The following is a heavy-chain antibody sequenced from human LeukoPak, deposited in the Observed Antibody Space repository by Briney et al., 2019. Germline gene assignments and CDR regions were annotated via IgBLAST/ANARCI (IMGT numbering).Heavy chain of an antibody. CDR2: FYYSGST. CDR1: GGSISNYQ. CDR3: ARYYYDRSAHYSLFDY. J-gene: IGHJ4*02. Sequence: KPSETLSLTCTVSGGSISNYQWSWIRQPPGKGLEWIGYFYYSGSTNYNPSLMSRVTISVDTSKNQFSLTLTSVTAADTAVYYCARYYYDRSAHYSLFDYWSQGILVTVSS. D-gene: IGHD3-22*01. V-gene: IGHV4-59*01.